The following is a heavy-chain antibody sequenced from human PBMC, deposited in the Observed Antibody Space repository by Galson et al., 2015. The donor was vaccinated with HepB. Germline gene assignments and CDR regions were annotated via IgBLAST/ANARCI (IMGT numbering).Heavy chain of an antibody. CDR3: VKALYGGSPYYFDY. CDR1: GFTFGSYA. Sequence: SLRLSCAASGFTFGSYAMHWVRQAPGKGLEYVSAISSNGGSTYYADSVKGRFTISRDNSKNTLYLQMSSLRAEDTAVYYCVKALYGGSPYYFDYWGQGTLVTVSS. V-gene: IGHV3-64D*06. J-gene: IGHJ4*02. CDR2: ISSNGGST. D-gene: IGHD4-23*01.